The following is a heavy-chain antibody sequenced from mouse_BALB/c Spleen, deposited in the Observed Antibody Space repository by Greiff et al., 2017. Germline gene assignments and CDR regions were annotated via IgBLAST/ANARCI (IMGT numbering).Heavy chain of an antibody. CDR2: IYPGDGST. V-gene: IGHV1S56*01. J-gene: IGHJ4*01. Sequence: QVQLQQSGPELVKPGASVKISCKASGYTFTSYDINWVKQRPGQGLEWIGWIYPGDGSTKYNEKFKGKATLTADKSSSTAYMQLSSLTSENSAVYCCARSGNYEGLAMDYWGQGTSVTVSS. CDR3: ARSGNYEGLAMDY. D-gene: IGHD2-1*01. CDR1: GYTFTSYD.